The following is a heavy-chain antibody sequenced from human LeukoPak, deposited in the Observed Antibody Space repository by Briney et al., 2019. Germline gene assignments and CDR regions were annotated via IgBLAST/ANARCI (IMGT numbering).Heavy chain of an antibody. D-gene: IGHD2-21*01. J-gene: IGHJ4*02. CDR1: GYTFTNYG. CDR3: AREVISPLDY. Sequence: ASVKVSCKAPGYTFTNYGISWVRQAPGQGLEWMGWISIFNANTNYAQKLQGRVTMTTDTSTSTAYMELRGLRSDDTAVYYCAREVISPLDYWGQGTLVTVSS. CDR2: ISIFNANT. V-gene: IGHV1-18*01.